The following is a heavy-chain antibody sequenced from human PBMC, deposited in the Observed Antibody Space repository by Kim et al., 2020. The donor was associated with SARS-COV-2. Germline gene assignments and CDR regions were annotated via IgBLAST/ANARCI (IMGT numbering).Heavy chain of an antibody. D-gene: IGHD1-26*01. V-gene: IGHV5-51*01. J-gene: IGHJ3*02. CDR3: ARHLYSGSSYDAFDI. Sequence: PSFQGQVTISADKSISTAYLQWSSLKASDTAMYYCARHLYSGSSYDAFDIWGQGTMVTVSS.